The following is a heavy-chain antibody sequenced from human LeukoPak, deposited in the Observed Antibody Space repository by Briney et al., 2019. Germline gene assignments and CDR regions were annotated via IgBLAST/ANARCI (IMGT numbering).Heavy chain of an antibody. CDR3: ARTTIFGVVILAFDP. CDR1: GYTFTSYA. J-gene: IGHJ5*02. Sequence: ASVKVSCKASGYTFTSYAMHWVRQAPGQRLEWMGWINAGNGNTKYSQKFQGRVTITRDTSASTAYMELSSLRSGDTAVYYCARTTIFGVVILAFDPWGQGTLVTVSS. D-gene: IGHD3-3*01. V-gene: IGHV1-3*01. CDR2: INAGNGNT.